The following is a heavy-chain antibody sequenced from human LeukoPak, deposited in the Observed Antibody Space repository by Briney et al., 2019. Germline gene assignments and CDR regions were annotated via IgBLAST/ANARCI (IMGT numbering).Heavy chain of an antibody. CDR1: GFTFTNYD. Sequence: GGSLRLSCAASGFTFTNYDMHWVRQAPGKGLEWVALISYDERKKYYADSVKGRFTTSRDNSKNTLFLQMNNLGVEDTAVYYCAKDRYCDGGTCSGGFDYWGQGSLVIVSP. CDR3: AKDRYCDGGTCSGGFDY. D-gene: IGHD2-15*01. J-gene: IGHJ4*02. V-gene: IGHV3-30*18. CDR2: ISYDERKK.